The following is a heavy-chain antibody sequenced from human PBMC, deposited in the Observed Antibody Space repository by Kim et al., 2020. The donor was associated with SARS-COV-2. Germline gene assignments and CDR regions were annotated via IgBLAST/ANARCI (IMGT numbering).Heavy chain of an antibody. CDR3: ARDTLARAKMGVFDL. J-gene: IGHJ3*01. V-gene: IGHV3-7*03. D-gene: IGHD1-26*01. Sequence: GSVKGRFTISRDNPKNSLYLQMDSLRAEDTAVYYCARDTLARAKMGVFDLWGLGTMVTVSS.